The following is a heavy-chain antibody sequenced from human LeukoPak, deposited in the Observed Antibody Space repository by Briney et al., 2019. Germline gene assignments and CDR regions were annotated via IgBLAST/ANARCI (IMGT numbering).Heavy chain of an antibody. CDR2: INPSVGTT. CDR3: ARGPENSYYFDY. J-gene: IGHJ4*02. CDR1: GYTFTRYY. Sequence: GASVKVSCKASGYTFTRYYMHWVRQAPGQRLEWMGMINPSVGTTGHAQKFQGRVTVTRDTSTSTVYMEMSSLRSEDTAVYYCARGPENSYYFDYWGQGTLVTVSS. D-gene: IGHD1-14*01. V-gene: IGHV1-46*01.